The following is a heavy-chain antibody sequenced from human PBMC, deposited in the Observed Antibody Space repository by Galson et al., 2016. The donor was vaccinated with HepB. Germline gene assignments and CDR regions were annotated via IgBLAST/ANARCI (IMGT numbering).Heavy chain of an antibody. CDR3: ARSFSGRVFEY. V-gene: IGHV4-34*01. D-gene: IGHD6-19*01. Sequence: SETLSLTCAVFGGSISGYYWSWIRQPPGKGLEWIGEIKVMGSTNYNPSLKSRVTISVNTSKNQFSLKLSSVTAADTAVYYCARSFSGRVFEYWGQGSLVSVSS. CDR2: IKVMGST. J-gene: IGHJ4*02. CDR1: GGSISGYY.